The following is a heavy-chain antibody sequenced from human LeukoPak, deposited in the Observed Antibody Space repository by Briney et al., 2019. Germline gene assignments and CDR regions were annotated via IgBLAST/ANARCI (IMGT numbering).Heavy chain of an antibody. CDR3: ARAHRYYYDY. CDR1: GFTFSSHW. J-gene: IGHJ4*02. Sequence: GGSLRLSCAASGFTFSSHWMSWVRLAPGKGPEWVANIKQDGTEIYYADSVKGRFTISRDNAKNSLYLQMNSLRAEDTAVYYCARAHRYYYDYWGQGTLVTVSS. D-gene: IGHD3-22*01. CDR2: IKQDGTEI. V-gene: IGHV3-7*01.